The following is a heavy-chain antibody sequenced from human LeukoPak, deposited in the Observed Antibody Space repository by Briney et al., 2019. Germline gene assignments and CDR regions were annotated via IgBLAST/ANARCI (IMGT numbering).Heavy chain of an antibody. D-gene: IGHD6-13*01. CDR1: GLTVSSNS. J-gene: IGHJ4*02. V-gene: IGHV3-53*05. Sequence: PGGSLRLSCAASGLTVSSNSMSWVRQAPGKGLEWVSFIYSGGSTYYADSVKGRFTISRDNAKNSLYLQMNSLRAEDTALYYCAKDTSSSWSRSTIDYWGQGTLVTVSS. CDR2: IYSGGST. CDR3: AKDTSSSWSRSTIDY.